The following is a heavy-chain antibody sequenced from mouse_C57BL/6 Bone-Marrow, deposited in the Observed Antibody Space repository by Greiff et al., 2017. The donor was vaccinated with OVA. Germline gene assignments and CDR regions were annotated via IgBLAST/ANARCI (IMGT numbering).Heavy chain of an antibody. D-gene: IGHD4-1*01. CDR3: ARQTGTDYAMDY. J-gene: IGHJ4*01. V-gene: IGHV5-6*01. Sequence: DVQLVESGGDLVKPGGSLKLSCAASGFTFSSYGMSWVRQTPDKRLEWVANISSGGSYTYYPDSVKGRFTISRDNAKNTLYLQMSSLKSEDTAMYYCARQTGTDYAMDYWGQGTSVTVAS. CDR2: ISSGGSYT. CDR1: GFTFSSYG.